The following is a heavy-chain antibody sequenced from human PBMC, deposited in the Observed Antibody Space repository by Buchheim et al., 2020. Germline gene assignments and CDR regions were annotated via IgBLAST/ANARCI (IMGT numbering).Heavy chain of an antibody. CDR1: GFTFSSYG. CDR3: AKDLWYSSSFGYYYYYGMDV. D-gene: IGHD6-19*01. J-gene: IGHJ6*02. Sequence: QVQLVESGGGVVQPGRSLRLSCAASGFTFSSYGMHWVRQAPGKGLEWVAVISYDGSNKYYADSVKGRFTISRDNSKNTLYLQMNSLRAEDTAVYYCAKDLWYSSSFGYYYYYGMDVWGQGTT. V-gene: IGHV3-30*18. CDR2: ISYDGSNK.